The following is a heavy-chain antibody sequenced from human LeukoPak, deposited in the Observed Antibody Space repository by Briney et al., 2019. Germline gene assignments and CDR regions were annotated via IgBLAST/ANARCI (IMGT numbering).Heavy chain of an antibody. V-gene: IGHV3-20*04. Sequence: GGSLRLSCAASGFTFDDYGMSWVRQAPGKGLDWVCGINWNGGGTGYADSVKGRFTISRDNAKNSLYLQMNSLRAEDMALYYCAKGDTSSWTGGVDYWGQGTLVTVSS. J-gene: IGHJ4*02. CDR3: AKGDTSSWTGGVDY. D-gene: IGHD6-13*01. CDR2: INWNGGGT. CDR1: GFTFDDYG.